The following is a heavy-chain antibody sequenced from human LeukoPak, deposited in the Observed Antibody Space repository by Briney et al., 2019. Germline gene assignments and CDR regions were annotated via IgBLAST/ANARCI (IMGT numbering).Heavy chain of an antibody. Sequence: GGSLRLSCVGSGLTFSDAWMSWVRQAPGKGLEWVGRIKSKSDGGTIDYAAPVKGRFTISRDDSRNTLYLQMNSLKTEDTAVYYCTTRRQDGWWGQGTLVTVS. D-gene: IGHD2-15*01. CDR3: TTRRQDGW. J-gene: IGHJ4*02. CDR1: GLTFSDAW. CDR2: IKSKSDGGTI. V-gene: IGHV3-15*01.